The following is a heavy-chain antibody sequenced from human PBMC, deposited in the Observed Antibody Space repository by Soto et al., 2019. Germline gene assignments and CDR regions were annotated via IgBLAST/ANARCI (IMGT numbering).Heavy chain of an antibody. J-gene: IGHJ4*02. CDR1: GFTFSRYS. V-gene: IGHV3-30*03. D-gene: IGHD5-18*01. CDR2: LTNGRSNK. Sequence: GGSLRLSCAASGFTFSRYSRNWVRQAPGKGLEWVAVLTNGRSNKYYADSVKGRFTISRDNSKNTLYLQMNSLRAEDTAVYFCARDPRFGYSYGFDYRGQGTLVTLSS. CDR3: ARDPRFGYSYGFDY.